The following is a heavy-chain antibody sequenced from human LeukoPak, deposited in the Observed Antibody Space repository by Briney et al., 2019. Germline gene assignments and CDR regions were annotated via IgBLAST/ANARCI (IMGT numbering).Heavy chain of an antibody. D-gene: IGHD2-2*01. Sequence: GGSLRLSCAASGATFSIYRMSGVRQAPGRGLEGVANIKQDGSEKHYVDSVKGRFTISRDNAQNSLYLQMNSLRAEDTAVYYCARGTSGYAIWGQGTMVTVSS. J-gene: IGHJ3*02. CDR3: ARGTSGYAI. CDR2: IKQDGSEK. CDR1: GATFSIYR. V-gene: IGHV3-7*01.